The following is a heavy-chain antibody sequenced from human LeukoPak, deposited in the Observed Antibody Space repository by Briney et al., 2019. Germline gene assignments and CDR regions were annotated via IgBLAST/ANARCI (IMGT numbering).Heavy chain of an antibody. CDR3: AKEAAYLILTCDC. CDR2: VKQDGSEK. V-gene: IGHV3-7*01. J-gene: IGHJ4*02. Sequence: PGGSLRLSCAASGFTFSSYWMNWLRQAPGKGLEWVANVKQDGSEKYYVDSVKGRFTISRDNAKNSLYLQMNSLRAEDTAVYYCAKEAAYLILTCDCWGQGALVTVSS. CDR1: GFTFSSYW. D-gene: IGHD3-16*01.